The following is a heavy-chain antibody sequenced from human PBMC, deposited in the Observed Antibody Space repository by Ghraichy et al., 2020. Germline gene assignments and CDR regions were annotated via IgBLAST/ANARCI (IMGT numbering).Heavy chain of an antibody. CDR3: ARVRGIYWFDP. V-gene: IGHV4-59*08. Sequence: SETLSLTCTVSGGSISSYYWSWIRQPPGKGLEWIGYIYYSGSTNYNPSLKSRVTISVDTSKNQFSLKLSSVTAADTAVYYCARVRGIYWFDPWGQGTLVTVSS. CDR2: IYYSGST. D-gene: IGHD3-10*01. CDR1: GGSISSYY. J-gene: IGHJ5*02.